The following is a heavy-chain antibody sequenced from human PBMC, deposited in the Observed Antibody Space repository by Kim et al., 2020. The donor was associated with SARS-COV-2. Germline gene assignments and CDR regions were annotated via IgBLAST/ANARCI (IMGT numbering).Heavy chain of an antibody. Sequence: SLKSRVTISVDTSKNQFSLKLSSVTAADTAVYYCARHLIAVAGTLSDFDYWGQGTLVTVSS. CDR3: ARHLIAVAGTLSDFDY. V-gene: IGHV4-39*01. J-gene: IGHJ4*02. D-gene: IGHD6-19*01.